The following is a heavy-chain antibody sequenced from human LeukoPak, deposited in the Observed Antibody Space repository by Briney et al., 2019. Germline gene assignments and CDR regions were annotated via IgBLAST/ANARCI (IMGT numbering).Heavy chain of an antibody. CDR1: GVSISISGYY. J-gene: IGHJ3*02. Sequence: PSETLSLTCTVSGVSISISGYYWGWIRQSPGEGLEWIGSISYSGSTYYNPSLKSRVTISVDTSESQFSLKLSSVTAADTAVYYCGRTSVSSAIWGQGTMVTVSS. V-gene: IGHV4-39*01. D-gene: IGHD6-6*01. CDR3: GRTSVSSAI. CDR2: ISYSGST.